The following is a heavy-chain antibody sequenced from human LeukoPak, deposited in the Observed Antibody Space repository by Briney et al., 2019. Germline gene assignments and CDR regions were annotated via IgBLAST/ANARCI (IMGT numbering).Heavy chain of an antibody. Sequence: GGSLRLSCAASGFTFSSYGMHWVRQAPGKGLEWVAVISYDGSNKYYADSVKGRFTISRDNSKNTLYLQMNSLRAEDTAVYYCAKVRVTTVTTGPFDYWGQGTLVTVSS. J-gene: IGHJ4*02. CDR1: GFTFSSYG. V-gene: IGHV3-30*18. CDR3: AKVRVTTVTTGPFDY. CDR2: ISYDGSNK. D-gene: IGHD4-17*01.